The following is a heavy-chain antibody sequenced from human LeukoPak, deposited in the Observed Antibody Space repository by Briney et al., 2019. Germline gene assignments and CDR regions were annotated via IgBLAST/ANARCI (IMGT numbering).Heavy chain of an antibody. V-gene: IGHV4-38-2*02. CDR2: VCNSGPS. Sequence: SETLSLTCIVSGYTVSSGYDWGGSRRSPGKGLEWLAAVCNSGPSSYSPSIKGRVTISLDTFKNECSLRLTSVTAADPGVYYCARAPGSGWSDWGQGARVTVSS. J-gene: IGHJ4*02. D-gene: IGHD6-19*01. CDR1: GYTVSSGYD. CDR3: ARAPGSGWSD.